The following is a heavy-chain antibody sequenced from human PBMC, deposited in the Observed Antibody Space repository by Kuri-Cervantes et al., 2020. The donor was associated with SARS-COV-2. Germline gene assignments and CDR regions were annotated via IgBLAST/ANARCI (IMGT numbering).Heavy chain of an antibody. CDR1: GFTYSSYS. CDR2: ISGSSSTK. CDR3: ARDHGLGANDFDY. J-gene: IGHJ4*02. Sequence: GESLKISCAASGFTYSSYSMNWVRQAPGKGLEWVSYISGSSSTKYYADSVKGRFTISRDNAKNSLYLQMNSLGDEDTAVYYCARDHGLGANDFDYWGQGTLVTVSS. V-gene: IGHV3-48*02. D-gene: IGHD1-26*01.